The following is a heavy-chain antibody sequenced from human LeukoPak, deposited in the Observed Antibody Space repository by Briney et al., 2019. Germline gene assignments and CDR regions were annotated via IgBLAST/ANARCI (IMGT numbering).Heavy chain of an antibody. Sequence: SETLSLTCAVYGGSFSGYCWSWIRQPPGKGLEWIGEINHSGSTNYNPSLKSRVTISVDTSKNQFSLKLSSVTAADTAVYYCASRVVPAASEEYYFDYWGQGTLVTVSS. J-gene: IGHJ4*02. CDR1: GGSFSGYC. CDR2: INHSGST. CDR3: ASRVVPAASEEYYFDY. D-gene: IGHD2-2*01. V-gene: IGHV4-34*01.